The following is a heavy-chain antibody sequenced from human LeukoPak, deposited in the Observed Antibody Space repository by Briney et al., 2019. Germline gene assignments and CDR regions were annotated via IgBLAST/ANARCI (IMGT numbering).Heavy chain of an antibody. J-gene: IGHJ6*03. Sequence: GGSLRLSRAASGFTVSSNYMSWVRQAPGKGLEWVSVIYSGGSTYYADSVKGRFTISRDNSKNTLYLQMNSLRAEDTAVYYCARGRVDGPDRVLRFLEWLKNLDYYYYYMDVWGKGTTVTVSS. CDR2: IYSGGST. D-gene: IGHD3-3*01. CDR3: ARGRVDGPDRVLRFLEWLKNLDYYYYYMDV. V-gene: IGHV3-66*02. CDR1: GFTVSSNY.